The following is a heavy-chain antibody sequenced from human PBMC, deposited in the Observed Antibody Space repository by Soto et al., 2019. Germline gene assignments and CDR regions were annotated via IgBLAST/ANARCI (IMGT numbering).Heavy chain of an antibody. CDR3: AKGGGYVGWFDP. D-gene: IGHD5-12*01. CDR2: INPSGGST. V-gene: IGHV1-46*01. CDR1: GYTFTSYY. Sequence: QVQLVQSGAEVKKPGASVKVSCKASGYTFTSYYMHWVRQAPGQGLEWMGIINPSGGSTSYAQKCQGRVTMTRDTSTSTVYMELSSLRADNTAVYYCAKGGGYVGWFDPWGQGTLVTVSS. J-gene: IGHJ5*02.